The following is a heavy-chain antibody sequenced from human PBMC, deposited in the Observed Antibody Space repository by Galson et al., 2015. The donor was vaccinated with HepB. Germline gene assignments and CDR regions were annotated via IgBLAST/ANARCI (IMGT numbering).Heavy chain of an antibody. D-gene: IGHD3-22*01. CDR2: ISSDGSNK. V-gene: IGHV3-30*18. CDR1: GFPFSNAW. J-gene: IGHJ4*02. Sequence: SLRLSCAASGFPFSNAWMSWVRQAPGKGLEWGAVISSDGSNKYYADSVKGRFTISRDNSKNTLYLQMNSLRAEDTAVYYCAKDRTYYFDSSGYYYVGEYDYWGQGTLVTVSS. CDR3: AKDRTYYFDSSGYYYVGEYDY.